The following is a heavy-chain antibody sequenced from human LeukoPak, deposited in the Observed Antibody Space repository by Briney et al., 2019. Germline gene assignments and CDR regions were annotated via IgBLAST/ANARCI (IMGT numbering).Heavy chain of an antibody. CDR1: GGSISSYY. CDR3: ARNPDFDY. Sequence: SETLSLTCTVSGGSISSYYWSWIRQPPGKGLEWIGYIYYSGSTNYNPSLKSRVTISVDTSKNQFSLKPSSVTAADTAVYYCARNPDFDYWGQGTLVTVSS. J-gene: IGHJ4*02. CDR2: IYYSGST. V-gene: IGHV4-59*08.